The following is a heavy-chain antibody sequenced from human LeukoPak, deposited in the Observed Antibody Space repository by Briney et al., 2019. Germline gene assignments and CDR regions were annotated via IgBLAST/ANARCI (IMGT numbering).Heavy chain of an antibody. CDR2: MNPNSGDT. V-gene: IGHV1-8*01. CDR3: ARGVPRYCRSPGRATTDICGVY. D-gene: IGHD2-2*01. J-gene: IGHJ4*02. Sequence: GASVKVSCKASGYTFTSFDNNWVRQATGQGLEWMGWMNPNSGDTGYAQKFQGRVTMTRNTSISTAYMELSSLRSGDTAVFYCARGVPRYCRSPGRATTDICGVYWGQGTLVTVSS. CDR1: GYTFTSFD.